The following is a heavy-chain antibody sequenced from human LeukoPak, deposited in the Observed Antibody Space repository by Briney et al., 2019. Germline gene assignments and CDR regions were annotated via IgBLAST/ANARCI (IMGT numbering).Heavy chain of an antibody. Sequence: PSETLSLTCTVSGDSISSGNYYWSWIRQPPGKGLEWIGYIYYSGSTNYNPSLKSRVTISVDTSKNQFSLKLSSVTAADTAVYYCASAPVTTYYYYYYMDVWGKGTTVTVSS. J-gene: IGHJ6*03. D-gene: IGHD4-17*01. CDR1: GDSISSGNYY. CDR3: ASAPVTTYYYYYYMDV. V-gene: IGHV4-61*01. CDR2: IYYSGST.